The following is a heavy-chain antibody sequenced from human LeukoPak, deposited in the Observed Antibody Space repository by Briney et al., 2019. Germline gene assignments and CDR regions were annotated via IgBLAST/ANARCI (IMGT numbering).Heavy chain of an antibody. V-gene: IGHV1-2*06. CDR1: GYTFTGYY. J-gene: IGHJ6*03. Sequence: ASVKVSCKASGYTFTGYYIHWVRQAPGQGPEWMGRINPDSGDTNYAQKFQGRVTMSRDTSISTAYMELSKLTSDDTAVYYCARGGGGSGPYLYHYYMDVWGKGTTVTVSS. D-gene: IGHD1-26*01. CDR2: INPDSGDT. CDR3: ARGGGGSGPYLYHYYMDV.